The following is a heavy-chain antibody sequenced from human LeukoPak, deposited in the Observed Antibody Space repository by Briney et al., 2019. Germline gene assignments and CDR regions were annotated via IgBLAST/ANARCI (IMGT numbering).Heavy chain of an antibody. CDR2: LYSGST. CDR3: ARDLDFDY. Sequence: GGSLRLACAASGLTVSTTYMSWVRQAPGKGLEWVSVLYSGSTYYADSVKGRFTISRDNFQNTLYLQMNSLRAEDTAVYYCARDLDFDYWGQGTLVTVPS. CDR1: GLTVSTTY. J-gene: IGHJ4*02. V-gene: IGHV3-53*01.